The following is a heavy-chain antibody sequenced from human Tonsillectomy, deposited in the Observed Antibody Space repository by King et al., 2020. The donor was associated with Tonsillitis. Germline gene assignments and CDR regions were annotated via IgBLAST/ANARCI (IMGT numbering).Heavy chain of an antibody. CDR2: INLKSGGT. V-gene: IGHV1-2*02. D-gene: IGHD6-6*01. Sequence: QLVQSGAEVKKPGASVKVSCKASGYTFSAYYMHWVRQAPGQGLEWMGWINLKSGGTNYAQKFQGRVTMTRDTSISTAYMELSRLRSDDTAVYYCARDESSSFLNAFDIWGQGTMVTVSS. CDR1: GYTFSAYY. J-gene: IGHJ3*02. CDR3: ARDESSSFLNAFDI.